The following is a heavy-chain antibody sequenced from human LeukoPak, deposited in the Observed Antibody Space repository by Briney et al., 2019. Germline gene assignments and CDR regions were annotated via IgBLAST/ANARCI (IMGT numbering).Heavy chain of an antibody. J-gene: IGHJ3*02. D-gene: IGHD2/OR15-2a*01. Sequence: SETLSLTCTVSGGSFGNYYWSWIRQPPGKGLEWIGYIYDSGTTNYNPSLKSRVTISVDTSKNQFPLTLNSVTAADTAVYYCARDFSAAFDIWGQGTMVTVSS. CDR1: GGSFGNYY. V-gene: IGHV4-59*01. CDR3: ARDFSAAFDI. CDR2: IYDSGTT.